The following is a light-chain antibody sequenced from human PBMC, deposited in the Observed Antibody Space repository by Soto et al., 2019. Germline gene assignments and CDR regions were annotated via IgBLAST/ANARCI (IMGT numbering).Light chain of an antibody. Sequence: QSALAQPASMSGSPGQSIASSGTGSGSDIATFNYVSWYQQYPGKAPKLLIYQVTSRASGVSHRFSGSKSGNTAALTISGLQPEDEAEYYCNSYSSTSFYVFGTGTKVTVL. J-gene: IGLJ1*01. CDR3: NSYSSTSFYV. CDR2: QVT. CDR1: GSDIATFNY. V-gene: IGLV2-14*01.